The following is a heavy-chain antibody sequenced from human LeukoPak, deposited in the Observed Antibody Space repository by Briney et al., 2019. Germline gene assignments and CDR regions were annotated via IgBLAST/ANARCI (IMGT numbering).Heavy chain of an antibody. CDR1: GFGFNSYT. CDR3: ARLVQVAHFDY. V-gene: IGHV3-21*04. J-gene: IGHJ4*02. CDR2: ITNRGSHL. Sequence: GGSLRLSCAASGFGFNSYTMSWVRQAPGKGLEWVSSITNRGSHLYYADSVKGRFTVSRDNANNSLYLQMDSLRAEDTAVYYCARLVQVAHFDYWGQGILVTVSS. D-gene: IGHD2-15*01.